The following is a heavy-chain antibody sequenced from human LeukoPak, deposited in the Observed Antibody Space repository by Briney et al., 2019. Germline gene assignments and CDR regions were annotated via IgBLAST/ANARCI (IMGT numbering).Heavy chain of an antibody. CDR3: ARVLTYYYDSSGYKYYYYYYMDV. Sequence: ASVKVSCKASGYTFTSYGISWVRQAPGQGLEWMGWISAYNGNTNYAQKLQGRVTMTTDTSTSTAYMELRSLRSDDTAVYYCARVLTYYYDSSGYKYYYYYYMDVWGKGTTVTVSS. CDR1: GYTFTSYG. J-gene: IGHJ6*03. CDR2: ISAYNGNT. D-gene: IGHD3-22*01. V-gene: IGHV1-18*01.